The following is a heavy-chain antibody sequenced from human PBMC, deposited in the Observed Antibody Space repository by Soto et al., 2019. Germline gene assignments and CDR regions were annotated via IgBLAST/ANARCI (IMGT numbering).Heavy chain of an antibody. CDR3: ATYFRFSFHNCFDI. Sequence: ASVKVSCKVSGYTLTELSMHWVRQAPGKGLEWMGGFDPEDGETIYAQKFQGRVTMTEDTFTDTAYMELSSLRSEDTAVYYCATYFRFSFHNCFDIRSRGTIVTVSS. CDR2: FDPEDGET. D-gene: IGHD3-16*02. J-gene: IGHJ3*02. V-gene: IGHV1-24*01. CDR1: GYTLTELS.